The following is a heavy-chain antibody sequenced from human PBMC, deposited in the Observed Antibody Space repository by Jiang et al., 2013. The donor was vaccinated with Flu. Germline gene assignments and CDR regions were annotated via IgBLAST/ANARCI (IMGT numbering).Heavy chain of an antibody. D-gene: IGHD5-18*01. CDR1: GGTFSSYT. CDR2: IIPILGIA. V-gene: IGHV1-69*02. CDR3: ARGPKPHSDTASCFDY. Sequence: AEVKKPGSSVKVSCKASGGTFSSYTISWVRQAPGQGLEWMGRIIPILGIANYAQKFQGRVTITADKSTSTAYMELSSLRSEDTAVYYCARGPKPHSDTASCFDYWGQGTLVTVSS. J-gene: IGHJ4*02.